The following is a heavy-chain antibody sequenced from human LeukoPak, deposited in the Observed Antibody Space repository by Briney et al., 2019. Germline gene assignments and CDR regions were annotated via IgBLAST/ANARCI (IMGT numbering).Heavy chain of an antibody. D-gene: IGHD4-23*01. Sequence: SQTLSLTCAISGGSVSSNSAAWNWIRQSPSRGLEWLGRPYDRSKEYNDYTVTMRSPITINPDTTKNPFSLQLNSVTPEDTAVYYCARGMVKINYYMDVWGKGTTVTVSS. CDR2: PYDRSKEYN. V-gene: IGHV6-1*01. J-gene: IGHJ6*03. CDR3: ARGMVKINYYMDV. CDR1: GGSVSSNSAA.